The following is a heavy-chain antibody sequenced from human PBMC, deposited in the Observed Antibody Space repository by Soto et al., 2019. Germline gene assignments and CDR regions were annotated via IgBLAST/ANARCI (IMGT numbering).Heavy chain of an antibody. CDR3: EREQHATFYYYYSGMDV. CDR1: GGSFGGYY. J-gene: IGHJ6*02. CDR2: INHSGST. D-gene: IGHD6-13*01. V-gene: IGHV4-34*01. Sequence: SETLSLTCAVDGGSFGGYYGSWIRQTPGKGLEWIGEINHSGSTNYNPSLKSRVTISVDTSKNQFSLKLSSVTAADTAVYYCEREQHATFYYYYSGMDVWGQGPTVTVSS.